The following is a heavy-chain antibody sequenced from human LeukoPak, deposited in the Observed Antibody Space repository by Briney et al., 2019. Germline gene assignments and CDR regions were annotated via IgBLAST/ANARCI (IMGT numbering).Heavy chain of an antibody. CDR1: GGSISSYY. D-gene: IGHD3-9*01. CDR3: ARGAQEYDILTGYFARAYYYYMDV. Sequence: SETLSLTCTVSGGSISSYYWSWIRQPPGKGLEWIGYIYYSGSTNYNPSLKSRVTISVDTSKNQFSLKLSSVTAADTAVYYCARGAQEYDILTGYFARAYYYYMDVWGKGTTVTISS. J-gene: IGHJ6*03. CDR2: IYYSGST. V-gene: IGHV4-59*01.